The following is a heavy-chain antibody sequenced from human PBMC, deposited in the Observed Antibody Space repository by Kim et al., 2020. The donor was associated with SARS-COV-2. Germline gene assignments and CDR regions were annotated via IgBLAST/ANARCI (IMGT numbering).Heavy chain of an antibody. CDR3: AGGYYYDSSGYPGGAFDI. J-gene: IGHJ3*02. D-gene: IGHD3-22*01. CDR2: ISWDGGST. Sequence: GGSLRLSCAASGFTFDDYAMHWVRQAPGKGLEWVSLISWDGGSTYYADSVKGRFTISRDNSKNSLYLQMNSLRAEDTALYYCAGGYYYDSSGYPGGAFDIWGQGTMVTVSS. V-gene: IGHV3-43D*03. CDR1: GFTFDDYA.